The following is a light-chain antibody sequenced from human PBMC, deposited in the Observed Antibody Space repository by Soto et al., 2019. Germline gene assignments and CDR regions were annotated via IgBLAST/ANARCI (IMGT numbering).Light chain of an antibody. CDR3: QKYNSYPWK. V-gene: IGKV1-5*01. Sequence: DIQMTQSPSTLSASVVDRVTITFRASQSITSWLAWYQQKPGKAPNLLIYDASSLETGVPSRFRGSGSGAAFTLTISSLQPDDFASYYCQKYNSYPWKFGQGTKVDIK. CDR2: DAS. CDR1: QSITSW. J-gene: IGKJ1*01.